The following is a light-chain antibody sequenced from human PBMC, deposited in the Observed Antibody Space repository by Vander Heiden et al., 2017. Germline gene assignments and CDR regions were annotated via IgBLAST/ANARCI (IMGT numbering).Light chain of an antibody. Sequence: QPVLTQPPSASGTPGQRVTISCSGSSSNIGSNTVNWYQQLPGTAPKLLIYSNNQRPSGVPDRCSGSKSGTSASLAISGLQSEDEADYYCAAWDDSLNGHVFGGGTKLTVL. J-gene: IGLJ2*01. V-gene: IGLV1-44*01. CDR3: AAWDDSLNGHV. CDR2: SNN. CDR1: SSNIGSNT.